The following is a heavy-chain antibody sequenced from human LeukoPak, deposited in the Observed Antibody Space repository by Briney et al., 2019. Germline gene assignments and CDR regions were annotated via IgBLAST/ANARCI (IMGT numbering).Heavy chain of an antibody. J-gene: IGHJ4*02. Sequence: SETLSLTCAVYGGSFSGYYWSWIRQPPGKGLEWIGEINHSGSTNYNPSLKSRVTISVDTSKNQFSLKLSSVTAADTAVYYCARGLHSSRWYDYWGQGTLVTVSS. CDR2: INHSGST. CDR1: GGSFSGYY. D-gene: IGHD6-13*01. CDR3: ARGLHSSRWYDY. V-gene: IGHV4-34*01.